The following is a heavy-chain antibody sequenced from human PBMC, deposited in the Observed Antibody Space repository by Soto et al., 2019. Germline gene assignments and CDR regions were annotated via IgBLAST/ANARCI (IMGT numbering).Heavy chain of an antibody. CDR1: GFTFSSYA. J-gene: IGHJ4*02. Sequence: DVQLLESGGGLVQPGGSLRLSCEASGFTFSSYAMSWVRQAPGKGLEWVSVISGSGSSTYYADSVKGRFTISRDNSKKTLYVPMNSLRAEDTSIYYYAKMSDFWSGSPTYHFDFWGQGTPVTVSS. V-gene: IGHV3-23*01. D-gene: IGHD3-3*01. CDR2: ISGSGSST. CDR3: AKMSDFWSGSPTYHFDF.